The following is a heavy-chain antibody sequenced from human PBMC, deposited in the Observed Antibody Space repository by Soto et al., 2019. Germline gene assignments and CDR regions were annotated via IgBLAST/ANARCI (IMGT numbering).Heavy chain of an antibody. J-gene: IGHJ4*02. CDR2: ISGSSGNI. Sequence: GGSLRLSCAASGFIFSSYGMNWVRQTPGEGLEWVSYISGSSGNIYYADSVKGRFTISRDNAKNSLYLQMNSLRAEDTAVYYYASFRDYWGQGT. CDR3: ASFRDY. CDR1: GFIFSSYG. V-gene: IGHV3-48*01.